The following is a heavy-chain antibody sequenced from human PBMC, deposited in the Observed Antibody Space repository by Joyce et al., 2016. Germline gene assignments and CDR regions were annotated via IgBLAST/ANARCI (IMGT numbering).Heavy chain of an antibody. J-gene: IGHJ4*02. CDR2: ISYDGSNK. Sequence: QGQLVESGGGVVQPGRSLRLSCAASGFTFSNYGMHWVRQAPGKGLDWVAVISYDGSNKHYGDSVMGRFAISRDNAKNTLYLQMNSLRAEDTAVYYCAGGILTVYFDYWGQGTLVTVSS. D-gene: IGHD3-9*01. V-gene: IGHV3-30*03. CDR3: AGGILTVYFDY. CDR1: GFTFSNYG.